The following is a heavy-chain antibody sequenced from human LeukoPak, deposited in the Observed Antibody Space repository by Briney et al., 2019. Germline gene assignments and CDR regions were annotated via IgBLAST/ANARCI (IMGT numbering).Heavy chain of an antibody. J-gene: IGHJ3*02. V-gene: IGHV4-34*01. CDR3: ARGNTYNRNYVGAFDI. CDR1: GGSFSGYY. CDR2: INHSGST. D-gene: IGHD1-7*01. Sequence: SETLSLTCAVYGGSFSGYYWSWIRQPPGKGLEWIGEINHSGSTNYNPSLKSRVTISVDTSKNQFSLKLSSVTAADTAVYYCARGNTYNRNYVGAFDIWGQGTMVTVSS.